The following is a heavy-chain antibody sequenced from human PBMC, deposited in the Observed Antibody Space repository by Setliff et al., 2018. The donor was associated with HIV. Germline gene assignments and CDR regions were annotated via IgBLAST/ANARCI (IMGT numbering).Heavy chain of an antibody. CDR2: IRYDGSNK. V-gene: IGHV3-30*02. D-gene: IGHD3-10*01. Sequence: GGSLRLSCAASGFTLSDYYMDWVRQAPGKGLEWVAFIRYDGSNKYYADSVKGRFTISRDNSKNTLYLQMNSLRAEDTAVYYCAKGRSLLWFGELLYDAFDIWGQGTMVTVSS. CDR3: AKGRSLLWFGELLYDAFDI. J-gene: IGHJ3*02. CDR1: GFTLSDYY.